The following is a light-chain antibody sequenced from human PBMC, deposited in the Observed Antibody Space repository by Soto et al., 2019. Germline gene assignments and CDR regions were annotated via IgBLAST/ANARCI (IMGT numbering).Light chain of an antibody. CDR1: QNIYYN. V-gene: IGKV3-15*01. Sequence: IVMTQSPATLSVSPWESATLSCRASQNIYYNVAWYQHRPGQAPRLLIYRASTRATGVPARFSGSGSGTEFTLTISSLQSEDFTVYSCLQYHNLWAFGQGTKVDIK. CDR2: RAS. CDR3: LQYHNLWA. J-gene: IGKJ1*01.